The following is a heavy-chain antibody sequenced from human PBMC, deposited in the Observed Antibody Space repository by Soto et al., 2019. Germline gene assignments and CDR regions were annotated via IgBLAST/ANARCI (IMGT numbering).Heavy chain of an antibody. CDR2: IYRSGST. V-gene: IGHV4-4*09. J-gene: IGHJ6*03. Sequence: SETLSLTCTVSGDSVRNQYWRWIRRPPGRGLEWIGYIYRSGSTKYNPSLKSRLTISVDTSKNQFSLKLSSVTAADTAVYYCARTLDYGHMDVWGKGTTVTVSS. CDR1: GDSVRNQY. D-gene: IGHD3-16*01. CDR3: ARTLDYGHMDV.